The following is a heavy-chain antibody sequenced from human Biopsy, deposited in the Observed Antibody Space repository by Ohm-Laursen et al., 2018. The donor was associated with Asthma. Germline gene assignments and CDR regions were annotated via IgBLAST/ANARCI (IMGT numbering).Heavy chain of an antibody. Sequence: SLRLSCPASGSTFINYVLCWVGQAPGKGREWVSCITGSGGFTYYADSVKGRFTISRDKYDNTLYLQMNSLTTEDTAVYHCAKDERAYYGSDSKYMQPVPLGDWGQGTVVIVSA. V-gene: IGHV3-23*01. J-gene: IGHJ4*02. CDR2: ITGSGGFT. CDR1: GSTFINYV. CDR3: AKDERAYYGSDSKYMQPVPLGD. D-gene: IGHD2-21*01.